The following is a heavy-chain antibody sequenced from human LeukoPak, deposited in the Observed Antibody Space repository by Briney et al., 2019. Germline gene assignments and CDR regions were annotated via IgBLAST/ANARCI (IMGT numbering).Heavy chain of an antibody. CDR3: AKGNWNYYYGMDV. CDR2: IYYSGST. Sequence: PSETLSLTCIVSGGSISSSSYYWGWIRQPPGKGLEWIGSIYYSGSTYYNPSLKSRVTISVDTSKNQFSLKLSSVTAADTAVYYCAKGNWNYYYGMDVWGQGTTVTVS. CDR1: GGSISSSSYY. V-gene: IGHV4-39*07. J-gene: IGHJ6*02. D-gene: IGHD1-1*01.